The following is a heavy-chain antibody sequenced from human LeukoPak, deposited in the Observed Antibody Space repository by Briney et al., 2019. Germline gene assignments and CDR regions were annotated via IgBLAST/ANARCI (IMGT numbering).Heavy chain of an antibody. D-gene: IGHD2-21*02. CDR1: GGSISSYY. CDR2: IYYSGST. V-gene: IGHV4-59*12. CDR3: AKVAVVVTAMNYFDY. J-gene: IGHJ4*02. Sequence: SSETLSLTCTVSGGSISSYYWSWIRQPPGKGLEWIGYIYYSGSTNYNPSLKSRVTISVDTSKNQFSLKLNSVTAADTALYYCAKVAVVVTAMNYFDYWGQGTLVTVSS.